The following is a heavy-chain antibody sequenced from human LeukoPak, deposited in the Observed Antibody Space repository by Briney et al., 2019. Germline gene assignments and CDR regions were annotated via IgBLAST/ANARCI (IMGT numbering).Heavy chain of an antibody. CDR1: GFTFSDYY. Sequence: NPGGSLRLSCTSSGFTFSDYYMSWIRQAPGKGLERISYIAGGGGDIHYSDSIKGRFTVSRDNAQNSLYLQMNSLRADDTAVYYCTRNMGRGYYDYWGQGTLVTVSS. J-gene: IGHJ4*02. D-gene: IGHD3-22*01. CDR2: IAGGGGDI. V-gene: IGHV3-11*01. CDR3: TRNMGRGYYDY.